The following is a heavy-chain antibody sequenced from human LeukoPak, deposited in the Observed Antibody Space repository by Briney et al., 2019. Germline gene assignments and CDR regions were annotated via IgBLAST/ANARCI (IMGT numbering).Heavy chain of an antibody. Sequence: GGSLRLSCAASGFTFSSYGMHWVRQAPGKGLEWVALISYDGSNKYYADSVKGRFSISRDNSKNTLYLQMNSLRAEDTAVYYCAKVFVGRLAAMSHFDYWGQGTLVTVS. CDR1: GFTFSSYG. J-gene: IGHJ4*02. CDR3: AKVFVGRLAAMSHFDY. CDR2: ISYDGSNK. D-gene: IGHD2-2*01. V-gene: IGHV3-30*18.